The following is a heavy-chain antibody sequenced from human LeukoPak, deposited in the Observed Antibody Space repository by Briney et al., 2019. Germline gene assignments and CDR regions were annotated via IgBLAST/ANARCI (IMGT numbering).Heavy chain of an antibody. CDR3: ARGPRETQKSLDY. CDR2: IYYSGST. CDR1: GGSISSSSYY. J-gene: IGHJ4*02. D-gene: IGHD1-26*01. V-gene: IGHV4-39*01. Sequence: SETLSLTCTVSGGSISSSSYYWGWIRQPPGKGLEWIGSIYYSGSTYYNPSLKSRVTISVDTSKNQFSLKLSSVTAADTAVYYCARGPRETQKSLDYWGQGTLVTVSS.